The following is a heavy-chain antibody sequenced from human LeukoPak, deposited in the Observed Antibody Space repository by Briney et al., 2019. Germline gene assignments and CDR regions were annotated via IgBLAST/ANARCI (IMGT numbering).Heavy chain of an antibody. Sequence: PGGSLRLSCAASGFTFSSYWMTWVRQAPGKGLEWVANIKPDGSEEYYVDSVKGRFIVSRDNAKNSLYLEMNNLRVEDTAVYYCASTSWTGYDYWGQGTLVTVSS. CDR2: IKPDGSEE. J-gene: IGHJ4*02. CDR3: ASTSWTGYDY. CDR1: GFTFSSYW. V-gene: IGHV3-7*01. D-gene: IGHD3/OR15-3a*01.